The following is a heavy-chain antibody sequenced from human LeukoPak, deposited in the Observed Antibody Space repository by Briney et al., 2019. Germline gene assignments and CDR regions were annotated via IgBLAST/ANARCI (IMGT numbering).Heavy chain of an antibody. J-gene: IGHJ6*03. Sequence: SETLSLTCTVSGGSISSHSWSWIRQPAGKGLEWIGRIFTSGSTYYNPSLKSRVIMSVDTSKNQFSLKLSSVTAADTAVYYCARGSATMVRGVIYYYYMDVWGKGTTVTVSS. CDR3: ARGSATMVRGVIYYYYMDV. D-gene: IGHD3-10*01. V-gene: IGHV4-4*07. CDR2: IFTSGST. CDR1: GGSISSHS.